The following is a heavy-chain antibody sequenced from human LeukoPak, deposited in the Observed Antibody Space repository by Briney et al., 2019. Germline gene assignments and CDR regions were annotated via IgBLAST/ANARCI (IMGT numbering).Heavy chain of an antibody. V-gene: IGHV3-23*01. J-gene: IGHJ5*02. CDR3: AKGAAAGKVDWFDP. CDR2: ITGYGAT. D-gene: IGHD6-13*01. Sequence: GGSLRLSCAASGFTFTNAWMNWVRQAPGTGLQWVSTITGYGATFYADSVRGRFTIFRDTSMNTLFLQMNSLGAEDMAVYYCAKGAAAGKVDWFDPWGQGTLVTVSS. CDR1: GFTFTNAW.